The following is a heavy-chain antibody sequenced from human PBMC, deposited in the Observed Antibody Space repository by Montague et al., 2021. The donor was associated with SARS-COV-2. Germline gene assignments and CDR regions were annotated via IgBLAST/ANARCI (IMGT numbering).Heavy chain of an antibody. CDR3: ARATYVRGGVSWFDS. V-gene: IGHV4-59*11. J-gene: IGHJ5*01. CDR1: GGSISSHF. Sequence: SETLSLTCTVSGGSISSHFWSFIRQPPGKGLEWIGYINSNGGTNDNPSLRSRLTMSVETSKNKFPLQLRSMTPTDTAVYVCARATYVRGGVSWFDSWGQGILVTVSA. D-gene: IGHD3-10*02. CDR2: INSNGGT.